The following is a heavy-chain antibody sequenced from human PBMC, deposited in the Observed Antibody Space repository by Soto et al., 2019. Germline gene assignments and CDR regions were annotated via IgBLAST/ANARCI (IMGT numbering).Heavy chain of an antibody. J-gene: IGHJ4*02. CDR3: AGQGSY. V-gene: IGHV4-39*01. CDR1: GVSISDTSYY. Sequence: QLQLQESGPGLGKPSETLSLTCNVSGVSISDTSYYWGWIRQPPGKGLEWIGTIYFNGKTFYNPSLKSRLTISVDTSKNQISLRLTSVTAAATAVYYCAGQGSYWGQGTLVAVSS. CDR2: IYFNGKT.